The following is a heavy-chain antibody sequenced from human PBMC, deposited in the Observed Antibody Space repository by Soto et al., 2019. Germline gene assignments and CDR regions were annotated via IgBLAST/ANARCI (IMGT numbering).Heavy chain of an antibody. J-gene: IGHJ4*02. CDR3: ARVGIFGVVTYDY. V-gene: IGHV3-30-3*01. CDR2: ISYDGSNK. Sequence: GGSLRLSCAASGFTFSSYAMHWVRQAPGKGLEWVAVISYDGSNKYYADSVKGRFTISRDNSKNTLYLQMNSLRAEDTAVYYCARVGIFGVVTYDYWGQGTLVTVSS. CDR1: GFTFSSYA. D-gene: IGHD3-3*01.